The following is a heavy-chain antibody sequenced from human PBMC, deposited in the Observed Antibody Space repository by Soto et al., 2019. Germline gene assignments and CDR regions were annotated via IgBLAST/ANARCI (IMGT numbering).Heavy chain of an antibody. CDR3: ASPNYYDSSGYYY. D-gene: IGHD3-22*01. CDR1: GYTFSYW. V-gene: IGHV5-10-1*01. CDR2: IDPSDSYT. J-gene: IGHJ4*02. Sequence: SCKASGYTFSYWISWVRQMPGKGLEWMGRIDPSDSYTNYSPSFQGHVTISADKSISTAYLQWSSLKASDTAMYYCASPNYYDSSGYYYWGQGTLVTVSS.